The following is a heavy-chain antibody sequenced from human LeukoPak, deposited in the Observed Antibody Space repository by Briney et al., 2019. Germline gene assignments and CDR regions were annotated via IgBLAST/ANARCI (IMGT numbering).Heavy chain of an antibody. D-gene: IGHD6-13*01. CDR3: AREVVAAAEVDY. V-gene: IGHV4-59*12. Sequence: PSETLPLTCTVSGGSISGYYWTWIRQPPGKGLEWIGYIYYSGSTSYNPSLKSRVTISIDTSKSQFYLTLNSVTAADTAVYYCAREVVAAAEVDYWGQGTLVTVSS. J-gene: IGHJ4*02. CDR1: GGSISGYY. CDR2: IYYSGST.